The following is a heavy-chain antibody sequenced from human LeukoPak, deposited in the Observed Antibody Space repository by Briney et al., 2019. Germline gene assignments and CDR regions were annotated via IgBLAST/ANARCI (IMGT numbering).Heavy chain of an antibody. CDR2: INYNGGTT. V-gene: IGHV3-20*04. CDR1: GFTFNDYG. CDR3: ARVEDYDILTGFDY. Sequence: GGSLRLSCEGSGFTFNDYGMSWVRQVPGKGLEWVSDINYNGGTTNYGDSVKGRFTISRDNAKNSLYLQMNSLRAEDTAVYYCARVEDYDILTGFDYWGQGTLVTVSS. D-gene: IGHD3-9*01. J-gene: IGHJ4*02.